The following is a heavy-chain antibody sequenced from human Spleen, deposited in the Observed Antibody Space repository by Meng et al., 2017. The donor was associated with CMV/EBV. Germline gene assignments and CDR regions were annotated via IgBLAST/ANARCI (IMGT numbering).Heavy chain of an antibody. Sequence: GESLKISCAASGVTFSDSAMHWVRQASGKGLEWVGRIRSKANNYATEYAASVKGRFTVSRDDSKNTVYLQMKGLKTEDTAVYYCMKPYCSSSSCYDLWGRGTLVTVSS. J-gene: IGHJ2*01. V-gene: IGHV3-73*01. D-gene: IGHD2-15*01. CDR3: MKPYCSSSSCYDL. CDR2: IRSKANNYAT. CDR1: GVTFSDSA.